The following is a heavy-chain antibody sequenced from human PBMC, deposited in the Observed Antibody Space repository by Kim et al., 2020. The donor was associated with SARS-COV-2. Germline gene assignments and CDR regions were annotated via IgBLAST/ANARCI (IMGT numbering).Heavy chain of an antibody. V-gene: IGHV1-69*13. CDR1: GGTFSSYA. CDR3: ARGNLYCSGGSCYLRDYYYYYGMDV. CDR2: IIPIFGTA. J-gene: IGHJ6*02. Sequence: SVKVSCKASGGTFSSYAISWVRQAPGQGLEWMGGIIPIFGTANYAQKFQGRVTITADESTSTAYMELSSLRSEDTAVYYCARGNLYCSGGSCYLRDYYYYYGMDVWGQGTTVTVSS. D-gene: IGHD2-15*01.